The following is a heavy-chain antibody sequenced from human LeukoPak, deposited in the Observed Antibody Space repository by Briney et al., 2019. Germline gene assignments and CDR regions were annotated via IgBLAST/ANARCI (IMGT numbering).Heavy chain of an antibody. D-gene: IGHD3-9*01. CDR3: AKSYLRYFDRIPYYFDY. J-gene: IGHJ4*02. CDR2: IQFDGSNK. Sequence: PGGSLRLSCVTSGFIFSNYGMHWVRQAPGKGLEWLTFIQFDGSNKLYADSVKGRFTVSRDNSKNTLYLQMNSLRAEDTAVYYCAKSYLRYFDRIPYYFDYWGQGTLVTVSS. V-gene: IGHV3-30*02. CDR1: GFIFSNYG.